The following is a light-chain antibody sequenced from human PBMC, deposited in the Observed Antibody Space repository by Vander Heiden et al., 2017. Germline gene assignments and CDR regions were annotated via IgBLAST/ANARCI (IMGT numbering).Light chain of an antibody. V-gene: IGKV3-15*01. CDR2: GAS. J-gene: IGKJ1*01. CDR1: QSVSSN. Sequence: EIVMTQSPATLSVSPGERATLSCRASQSVSSNLAWYQQKPGQAPRLLIHGASTRATGIPARFSGSGYGTEFTLTISSRQSEDFAVYYCQQYSNWPPWTFGQGTKVEIK. CDR3: QQYSNWPPWT.